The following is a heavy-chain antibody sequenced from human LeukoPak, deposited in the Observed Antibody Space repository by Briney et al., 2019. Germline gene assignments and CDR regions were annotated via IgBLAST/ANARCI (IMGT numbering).Heavy chain of an antibody. J-gene: IGHJ6*02. CDR3: ARASRRNGYYYYYGMDV. D-gene: IGHD2-8*01. V-gene: IGHV4-34*01. Sequence: PSETLSLTCAVYGGSFSGYYWSWIRQPPGKGLEWIGEINHSGSTNYNPSLKSRVTISVDTSKNQFSLKLSSVTAADTAAYYCARASRRNGYYYYYGMDVWGQGTTVTVSS. CDR1: GGSFSGYY. CDR2: INHSGST.